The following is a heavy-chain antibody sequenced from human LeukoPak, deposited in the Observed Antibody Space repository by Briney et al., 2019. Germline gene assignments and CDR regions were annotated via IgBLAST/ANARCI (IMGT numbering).Heavy chain of an antibody. Sequence: GGSLRLSCAASGFTFSSYWMSWVRQAPGKGLEWVANIKQDGSEKYYVDSVKGRFTISRDNAKNSLYLQMNGLRAEDTAVYYCARDEGYYGSGSNHDYWGQGTLVTVSS. D-gene: IGHD3-10*01. V-gene: IGHV3-7*01. CDR3: ARDEGYYGSGSNHDY. CDR1: GFTFSSYW. CDR2: IKQDGSEK. J-gene: IGHJ4*02.